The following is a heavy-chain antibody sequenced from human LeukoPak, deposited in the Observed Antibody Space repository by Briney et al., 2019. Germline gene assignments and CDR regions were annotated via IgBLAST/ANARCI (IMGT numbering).Heavy chain of an antibody. CDR3: ARSSYSGSYPGGFDP. CDR1: GGSISSYY. CDR2: IYYSGST. J-gene: IGHJ5*02. Sequence: SETLSLTCTVSGGSISSYYWSWIRQPPGKGLEWIGYIYYSGSTNYNPSLKSRVTISVDTSKNQFSLKLSSVTAADTAVYYCARSSYSGSYPGGFDPWGQGTLVTVSS. D-gene: IGHD1-26*01. V-gene: IGHV4-59*01.